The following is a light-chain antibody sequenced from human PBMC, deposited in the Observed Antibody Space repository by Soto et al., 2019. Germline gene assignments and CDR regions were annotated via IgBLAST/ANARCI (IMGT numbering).Light chain of an antibody. CDR2: NNT. Sequence: QSVLTQPPSVSGAPGQRVTISCTGSNSNIGADYEVYWYQQFPGTAPKLLISNNTNRPSGVPGRFSGSRSGTSASLAITGLQSEDEADYYCQSFDSSLTGPIFGVGTKLTVL. CDR3: QSFDSSLTGPI. V-gene: IGLV1-40*01. J-gene: IGLJ2*01. CDR1: NSNIGADYE.